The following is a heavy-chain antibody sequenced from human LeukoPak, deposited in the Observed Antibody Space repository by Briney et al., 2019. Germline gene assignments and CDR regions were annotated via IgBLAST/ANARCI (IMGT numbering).Heavy chain of an antibody. Sequence: GGSLRLSCAASGFTFSSSGMHWVRQAPGKGLEWVVVIWYDGSNKYYADSVKGRFTISRDNSNNTLYLQMNSLQAEDTAVYYCAREGWLQNAFDIWGQGTRVTVSS. CDR2: IWYDGSNK. D-gene: IGHD5-24*01. V-gene: IGHV3-33*01. CDR1: GFTFSSSG. CDR3: AREGWLQNAFDI. J-gene: IGHJ3*02.